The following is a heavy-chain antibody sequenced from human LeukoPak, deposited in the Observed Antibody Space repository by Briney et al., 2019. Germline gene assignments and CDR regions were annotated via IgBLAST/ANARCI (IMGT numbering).Heavy chain of an antibody. D-gene: IGHD4-11*01. Sequence: ASVKVSCKASGGTFSSYAISWVRQAPGQGLEWMGGIIPIFGTANYAQKFQGRVTITTDESTSTAYMELSSLRSEDTAVYYCARDKQSVYSNYGAGLGNWFDPWGQGTLVTVSS. J-gene: IGHJ5*02. CDR1: GGTFSSYA. CDR3: ARDKQSVYSNYGAGLGNWFDP. CDR2: IIPIFGTA. V-gene: IGHV1-69*05.